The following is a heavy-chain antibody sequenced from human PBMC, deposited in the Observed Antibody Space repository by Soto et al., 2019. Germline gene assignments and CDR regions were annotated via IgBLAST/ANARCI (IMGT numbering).Heavy chain of an antibody. Sequence: EVQLVESGGGLVQPGGSPRLSCAASGFVFSSYHMNWVRQAPGKGLEWISYISSSSDNIYYADSVRGRFTMSRDNAKNSLYLQMNSLRAEDTAVYYCARDKGYCSSTSCYYDYYMDVWGKGTTVTVSS. CDR3: ARDKGYCSSTSCYYDYYMDV. CDR1: GFVFSSYH. CDR2: ISSSSDNI. D-gene: IGHD2-2*01. V-gene: IGHV3-48*01. J-gene: IGHJ6*03.